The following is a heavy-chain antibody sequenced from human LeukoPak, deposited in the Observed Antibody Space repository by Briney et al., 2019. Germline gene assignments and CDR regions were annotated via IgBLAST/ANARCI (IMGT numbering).Heavy chain of an antibody. Sequence: ASVKVSCKASGYTFSSCAINWVRQAPGQGLEWMGWISAYNGNTKYSQKFQGRVTITRDTSASTAYMELSSLRSEDTAVYYCARGLYDSSGYYFGIYGMDVWGQGTTVTVSS. J-gene: IGHJ6*02. CDR1: GYTFSSCA. CDR2: ISAYNGNT. V-gene: IGHV1-3*01. D-gene: IGHD3-22*01. CDR3: ARGLYDSSGYYFGIYGMDV.